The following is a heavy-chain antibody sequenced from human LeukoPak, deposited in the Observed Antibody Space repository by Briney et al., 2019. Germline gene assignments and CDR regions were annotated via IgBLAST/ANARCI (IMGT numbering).Heavy chain of an antibody. CDR3: AKDPNGDYIGTFDI. D-gene: IGHD4-17*01. V-gene: IGHV3-30*18. CDR1: GFTFDDYA. J-gene: IGHJ3*02. CDR2: ISYDGSDK. Sequence: PGGSLRLSCAASGFTFDDYAMHWVRQAPGKGLEWVAVISYDGSDKYYADSVKGRFTISRDNSRNTLYLQMSSLRAEDTAVYYCAKDPNGDYIGTFDIWGQGTMVTVSS.